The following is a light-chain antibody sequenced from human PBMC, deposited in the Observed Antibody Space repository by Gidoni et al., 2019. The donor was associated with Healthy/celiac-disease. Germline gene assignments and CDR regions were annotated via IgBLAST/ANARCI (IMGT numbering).Light chain of an antibody. V-gene: IGKV3-15*01. Sequence: IVMTQSPATLSVSPGERATLSCRASQGVSSNLAWYQKKPGQAPRLLNDGASTRATGIPARFSGSGSGTEFTLTISSLQDEDFAVYYCQQYNNWPLYTFGQGTKLEIK. CDR1: QGVSSN. CDR2: GAS. J-gene: IGKJ2*01. CDR3: QQYNNWPLYT.